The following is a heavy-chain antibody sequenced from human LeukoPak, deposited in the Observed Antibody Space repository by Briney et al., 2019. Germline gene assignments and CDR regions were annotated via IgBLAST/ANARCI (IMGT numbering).Heavy chain of an antibody. D-gene: IGHD3-22*01. CDR1: GFTFSSYS. V-gene: IGHV3-21*01. Sequence: KAGGSLRPSCAASGFTFSSYSMNWVRQAPGKGLEWVSSISSGSIYTYYADSVKGRFTISRDNAKNSLYLQMNSLRAEDTAVYYCARVGYYDSSGYYYYFDYWGQGILVTVSS. CDR3: ARVGYYDSSGYYYYFDY. J-gene: IGHJ4*02. CDR2: ISSGSIYT.